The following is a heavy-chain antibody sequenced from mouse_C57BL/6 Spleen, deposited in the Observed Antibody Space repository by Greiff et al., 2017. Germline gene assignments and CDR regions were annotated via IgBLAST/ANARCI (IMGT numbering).Heavy chain of an antibody. J-gene: IGHJ3*01. CDR3: AREGGLRRGAWFAY. CDR1: GYTFTSYW. CDR2: IYPSDSET. D-gene: IGHD2-4*01. V-gene: IGHV1-61*01. Sequence: QVQLQQPGAELVRPGSSVKLSCKASGYTFTSYWMDWVKQRPGQGLEWIGNIYPSDSETHYNQKFKDKATLTVDKSSSTAYMQLSSLTSEDSAVYYCAREGGLRRGAWFAYWGQGTLVTVSA.